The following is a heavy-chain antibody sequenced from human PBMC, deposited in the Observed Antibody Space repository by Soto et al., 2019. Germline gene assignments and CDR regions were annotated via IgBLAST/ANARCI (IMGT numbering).Heavy chain of an antibody. CDR3: ARRSTDTAFWYFDL. CDR1: GYALTSSG. J-gene: IGHJ2*01. V-gene: IGHV1-18*04. CDR2: TSEYNGNI. D-gene: IGHD3-3*02. Sequence: QVQLVQSGAEVKKPGASVKVSCKASGYALTSSGITWVRQAPGQGLEWMGWTSEYNGNIDYAEKFQTRVALTTDTSTGTAFMELRDLRSDDTAVYYCARRSTDTAFWYFDLWGRGTLVTVSS.